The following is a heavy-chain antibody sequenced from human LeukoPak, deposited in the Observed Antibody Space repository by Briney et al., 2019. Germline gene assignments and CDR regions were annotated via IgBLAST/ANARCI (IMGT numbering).Heavy chain of an antibody. CDR2: ISSSGSTI. CDR3: AKVRSDSSGIDY. CDR1: GFTFRSYE. Sequence: PGGSLRLSCAASGFTFRSYEMNWVRQAPGKGLEWVSCISSSGSTIYYADSVKGRSTISRDNAKNSLYLQMNSLRAEDTAVYYCAKVRSDSSGIDYWGQGTLVPVSS. D-gene: IGHD6-19*01. J-gene: IGHJ4*02. V-gene: IGHV3-48*03.